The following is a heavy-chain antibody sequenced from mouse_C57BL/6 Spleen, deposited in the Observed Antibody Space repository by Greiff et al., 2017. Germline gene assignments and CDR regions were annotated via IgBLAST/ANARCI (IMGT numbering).Heavy chain of an antibody. V-gene: IGHV1-64*01. D-gene: IGHD1-1*01. CDR3: AREDYYGSSYPFAY. Sequence: VQLQQPGAELVKPGASVKLSCKASGYTFTSYWMHWVKQRPGQGLEWIGMIHPKSGSTNYNEKFKSKATLTVDKSSSTAYMQLSSLTSEDSAVYYCAREDYYGSSYPFAYWGPGTLVTVAA. J-gene: IGHJ3*01. CDR2: IHPKSGST. CDR1: GYTFTSYW.